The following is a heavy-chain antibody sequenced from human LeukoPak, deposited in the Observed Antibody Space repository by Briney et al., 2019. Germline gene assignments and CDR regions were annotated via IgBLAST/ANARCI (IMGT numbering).Heavy chain of an antibody. J-gene: IGHJ2*01. Sequence: GGSLRLSCAVSGFTFSNFGMHWVRQAPGKGLERVAVISYDGNDKYYADSVKGRFTISRDNSKNTLYLQTNSLRAEDTAVYYCATTLSSGWSGFRWYLDLWGRGTLVIVSS. CDR2: ISYDGNDK. CDR1: GFTFSNFG. V-gene: IGHV3-30*03. CDR3: ATTLSSGWSGFRWYLDL. D-gene: IGHD6-19*01.